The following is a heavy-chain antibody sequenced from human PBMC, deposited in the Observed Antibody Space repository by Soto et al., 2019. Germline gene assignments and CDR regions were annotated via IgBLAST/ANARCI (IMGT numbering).Heavy chain of an antibody. J-gene: IGHJ3*02. Sequence: PGGSLRLSCAASGFTFNKYPMTWVRQAPGKGLEWVSSIDARGDSTSYADSVKGRFTFSRDNAKNSLYLQMNSLRDEDTAVYYCAREGGYDWGGNAFDIWGQGTMVTVSS. CDR2: IDARGDST. V-gene: IGHV3-23*01. CDR1: GFTFNKYP. D-gene: IGHD5-12*01. CDR3: AREGGYDWGGNAFDI.